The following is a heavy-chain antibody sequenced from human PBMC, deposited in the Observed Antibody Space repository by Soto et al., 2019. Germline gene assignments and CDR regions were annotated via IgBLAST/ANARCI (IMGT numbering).Heavy chain of an antibody. CDR1: GCTFSSYG. CDR2: ISYDGSNK. V-gene: IGHV3-30*18. J-gene: IGHJ6*03. D-gene: IGHD3-10*02. Sequence: GSLRLSCAASGCTFSSYGMHWVRQAPGKGLEWVAVISYDGSNKYYADSVKGRFTISRDNSKNTLYLQMNSLRAEDTAVYYCAKEHTSAFAVHYMDVWGKGTTVTVSS. CDR3: AKEHTSAFAVHYMDV.